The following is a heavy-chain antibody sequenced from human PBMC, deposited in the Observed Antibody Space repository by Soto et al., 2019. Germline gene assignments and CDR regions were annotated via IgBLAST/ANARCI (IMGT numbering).Heavy chain of an antibody. CDR2: ISGSGGST. CDR3: XXXXXXXXPGPVSS. J-gene: IGHJ4*02. Sequence: EVQLLESGGGLVQPGGSLRLSCAASGFTFSSYAMSWVRQAPGKGLEWVSAISGSGGSTYYADSVKGRFTISRDNSKXXXXXXXXXXXXXXXXXXXXXXXXXXXXPGPVSSWGQGTLVTVSS. CDR1: GFTFSSYA. V-gene: IGHV3-23*01.